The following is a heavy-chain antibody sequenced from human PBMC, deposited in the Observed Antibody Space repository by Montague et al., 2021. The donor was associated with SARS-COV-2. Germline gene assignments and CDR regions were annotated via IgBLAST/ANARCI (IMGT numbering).Heavy chain of an antibody. Sequence: SETLSLTCTVSGGSVISDTYFWSWIRQPPGKGLEWIAYIYDSDTTNNNPSFWSRVSMSSDTSKNQFSLKLISVTPADTAVYYCARDANILSGFYNHPFEYWGQGILVTVSS. CDR3: ARDANILSGFYNHPFEY. D-gene: IGHD3-9*01. V-gene: IGHV4-61*01. CDR2: IYDSDTT. J-gene: IGHJ4*02. CDR1: GGSVISDTYF.